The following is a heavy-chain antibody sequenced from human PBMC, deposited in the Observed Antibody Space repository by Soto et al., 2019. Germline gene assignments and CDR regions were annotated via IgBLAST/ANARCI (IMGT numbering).Heavy chain of an antibody. CDR2: ISYDGSNK. CDR1: GFTFSSYA. Sequence: QVPLVESGGGVVQPGRSLRLSCAASGFTFSSYAMHWVRQAPGKGLEWVAVISYDGSNKYYADSVKGRFTISRDNSKNTLYLQMNSLRAEDTAVYYRARDRGDGYNYFDYRGQGTLVTVSS. J-gene: IGHJ4*02. V-gene: IGHV3-30-3*01. CDR3: ARDRGDGYNYFDY. D-gene: IGHD5-12*01.